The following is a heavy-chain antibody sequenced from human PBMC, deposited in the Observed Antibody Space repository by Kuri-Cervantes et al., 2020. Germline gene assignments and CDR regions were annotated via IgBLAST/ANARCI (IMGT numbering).Heavy chain of an antibody. D-gene: IGHD3-22*01. CDR3: ARHYYDSSGYIQH. CDR1: GGSISSSSYY. J-gene: IGHJ1*01. Sequence: ESLKISCTVSGGSISSSSYYWGWIRQPPGKGLEWIGSIYHSGSTYYNPSLKSRVTISVDTSKNQFSLKLSSVTAADTAVYYCARHYYDSSGYIQHWGQGTLVTVSS. V-gene: IGHV4-39*01. CDR2: IYHSGST.